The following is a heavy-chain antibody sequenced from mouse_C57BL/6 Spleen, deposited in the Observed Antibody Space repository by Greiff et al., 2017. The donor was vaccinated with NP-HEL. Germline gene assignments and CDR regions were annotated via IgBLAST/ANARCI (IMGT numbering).Heavy chain of an antibody. V-gene: IGHV7-3*01. CDR2: IRNKANGYTT. D-gene: IGHD1-1*01. Sequence: EVQGVESGGGLVQPGGSLSLSCAASGFTFTDYYMSWVRQPPGKALEWLGFIRNKANGYTTEYSASVKGRFTTSRDTPQSILYLQMNALRAEDSATYYCARSSGSSFFYYAMDYWGQGTSVTVSS. J-gene: IGHJ4*01. CDR1: GFTFTDYY. CDR3: ARSSGSSFFYYAMDY.